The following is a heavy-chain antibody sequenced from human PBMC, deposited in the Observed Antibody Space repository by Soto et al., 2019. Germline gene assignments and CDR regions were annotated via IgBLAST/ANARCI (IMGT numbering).Heavy chain of an antibody. Sequence: PGGSLRLSCAASGFPFSSYDMSWVRQAPGKGLEWVSGISGGGSNTFYADYVKGRFTISRDNSKNTLLLQMNSLGAEDTAVYYCAKDSNMYSSSLRGRHFDYWGQGIVVTVSS. CDR1: GFPFSSYD. J-gene: IGHJ4*02. D-gene: IGHD4-4*01. V-gene: IGHV3-23*01. CDR3: AKDSNMYSSSLRGRHFDY. CDR2: ISGGGSNT.